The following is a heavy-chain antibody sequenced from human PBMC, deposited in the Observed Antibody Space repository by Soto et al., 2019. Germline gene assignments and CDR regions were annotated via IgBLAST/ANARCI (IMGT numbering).Heavy chain of an antibody. CDR3: ARDYERYYYASSGLDY. CDR1: GFTFSSYA. V-gene: IGHV3-30-3*01. D-gene: IGHD3-22*01. J-gene: IGHJ4*02. CDR2: ISYDGSNK. Sequence: QVQLVESGGGVVQPGRSLRLSCAASGFTFSSYAMHWVRQAPGKGLEWVAVISYDGSNKYYADSVKGRFTISRDNSKNTLYLQMNSLRAEDTAVYYCARDYERYYYASSGLDYWGQGTLVTVSS.